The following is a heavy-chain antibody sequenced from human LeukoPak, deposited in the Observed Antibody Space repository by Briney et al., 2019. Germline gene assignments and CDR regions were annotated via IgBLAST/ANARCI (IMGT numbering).Heavy chain of an antibody. V-gene: IGHV1-2*02. CDR2: INPNSGGT. CDR1: GFTFTGYY. J-gene: IGHJ4*02. CDR3: AREGSSSWSFDY. D-gene: IGHD6-13*01. Sequence: ASVKVSCKASGFTFTGYYIHWVRQAPGQGLEWMGWINPNSGGTNYAQKFQGRVTMTTDTSITTAYMELSRLISDDTAVYFSAREGSSSWSFDYWGQGTLVTVSS.